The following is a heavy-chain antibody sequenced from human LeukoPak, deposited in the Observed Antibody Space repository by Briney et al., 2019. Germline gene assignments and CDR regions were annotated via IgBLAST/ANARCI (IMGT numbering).Heavy chain of an antibody. J-gene: IGHJ4*02. CDR2: IGGSGGTT. V-gene: IGHV3-23*01. CDR3: AKDLSWFGGSLATFGY. Sequence: GGSLRLSCAASGFTVSSNYMNWVRQAPGKGLEWVSSIGGSGGTTYYADSVQGRFTISRDNSKNTLFLQMNSLSAEDTAVYYCAKDLSWFGGSLATFGYWGQGTLATVSS. CDR1: GFTVSSNY. D-gene: IGHD3-10*01.